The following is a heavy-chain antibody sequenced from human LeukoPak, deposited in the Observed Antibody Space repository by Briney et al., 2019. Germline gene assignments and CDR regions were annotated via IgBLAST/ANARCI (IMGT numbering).Heavy chain of an antibody. D-gene: IGHD3-22*01. J-gene: IGHJ4*02. V-gene: IGHV3-30*02. CDR1: GFTFSSYG. CDR3: AKDDSSGYYYTYNFDY. CDR2: IRYDGSNK. Sequence: GGSLRLSCAASGFTFSSYGMHWVRQAPGKGLEWVAFIRYDGSNKYYADSVKGRFTISRDNSKNTLYLQMNSLRVEDTALYYCAKDDSSGYYYTYNFDYWGQGTLVTVSS.